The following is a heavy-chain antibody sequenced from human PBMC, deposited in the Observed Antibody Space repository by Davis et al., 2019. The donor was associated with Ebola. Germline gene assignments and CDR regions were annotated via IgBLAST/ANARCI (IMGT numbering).Heavy chain of an antibody. V-gene: IGHV3-66*01. CDR3: ARTLGPAYFDY. J-gene: IGHJ4*02. CDR1: GFTVSSNY. Sequence: GESLKISCAASGFTVSSNYMSWVRQAPGKGLEWVSVIYSGGSTYYANSVKGRFTISRDNSKNTLYLQMGSLRAEDMAVYYCARTLGPAYFDYWGQGTLVTVSS. CDR2: IYSGGST.